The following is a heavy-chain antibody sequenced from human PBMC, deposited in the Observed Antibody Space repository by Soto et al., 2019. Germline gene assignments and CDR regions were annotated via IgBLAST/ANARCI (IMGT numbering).Heavy chain of an antibody. D-gene: IGHD2-15*01. J-gene: IGHJ6*03. CDR3: AKDLVGEFPSPYYYMDV. Sequence: GGSLRLSCAASGFTFSSYAMSLVRQAQGKGLEWVSAISGSGGSTYYADSVKGRFTISRDNSKNTLYLQMNSLRAEDTAVYYCAKDLVGEFPSPYYYMDVWGKGTTVTVSS. CDR1: GFTFSSYA. CDR2: ISGSGGST. V-gene: IGHV3-23*01.